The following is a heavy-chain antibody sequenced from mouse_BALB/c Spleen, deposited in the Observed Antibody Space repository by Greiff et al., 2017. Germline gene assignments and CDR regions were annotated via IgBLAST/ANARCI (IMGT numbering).Heavy chain of an antibody. V-gene: IGHV1-7*01. Sequence: VQVVESGAELAKPGASVKMSCKASGYTFTSYWMHWVKQRPGQGLEWIGYINPSTGYTEYNQKFKDKATLTADKSSSTAYMQLSSLTSEDSAVYYCARGYGGYFDYWGQGTTLTVSS. J-gene: IGHJ2*01. CDR3: ARGYGGYFDY. CDR1: GYTFTSYW. D-gene: IGHD1-2*01. CDR2: INPSTGYT.